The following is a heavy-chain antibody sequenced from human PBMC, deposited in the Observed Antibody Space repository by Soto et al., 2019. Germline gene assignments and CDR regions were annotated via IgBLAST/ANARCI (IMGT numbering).Heavy chain of an antibody. D-gene: IGHD2-2*01. CDR3: VGYCISTNCHIRGWFDP. V-gene: IGHV3-48*02. J-gene: IGHJ5*02. CDR1: GLTFSNYA. CDR2: ISSSTSDT. Sequence: PGGSLRLSCAASGLTFSNYAVNWVRQAPGKGLEWVSYISSSTSDTYYADSVKGRFTTSRDNAKNSLYLQMNSLRDEDTAVYYCVGYCISTNCHIRGWFDPWGQGTLVTVSS.